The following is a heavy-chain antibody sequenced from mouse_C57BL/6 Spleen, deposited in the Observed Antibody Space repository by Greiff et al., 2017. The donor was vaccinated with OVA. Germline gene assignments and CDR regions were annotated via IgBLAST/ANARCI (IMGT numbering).Heavy chain of an antibody. J-gene: IGHJ4*01. CDR3: AIPVVAKDYYAMDY. V-gene: IGHV5-17*01. CDR1: GFTFSDYG. Sequence: EVQLVESGGGLVKPGGSLKLSCAASGFTFSDYGMHWVRQAPEKGLEWVAYISSGSSTIYYADTVKGRFTISGDNAKNTLFLQMTSLRAEDTAMYYCAIPVVAKDYYAMDYWGQGTSVTVSS. CDR2: ISSGSSTI. D-gene: IGHD1-1*01.